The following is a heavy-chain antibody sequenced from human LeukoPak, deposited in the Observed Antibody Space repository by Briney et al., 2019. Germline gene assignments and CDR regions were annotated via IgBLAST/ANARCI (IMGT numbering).Heavy chain of an antibody. CDR2: INHSGST. V-gene: IGHV4-34*01. J-gene: IGHJ4*02. Sequence: PSETLSLTCAVYGGSFSGYYWSWIRQPPGKGLEWIGEINHSGSTNYNPSLKSRVTISVGTSKNQFSLKLSSVTAADTAVYYCARTSSKGQWLGTDYWGQGTLVTVSS. CDR3: ARTSSKGQWLGTDY. D-gene: IGHD6-19*01. CDR1: GGSFSGYY.